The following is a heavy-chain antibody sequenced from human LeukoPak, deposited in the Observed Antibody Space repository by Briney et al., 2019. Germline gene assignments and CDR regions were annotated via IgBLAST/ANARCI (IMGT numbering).Heavy chain of an antibody. V-gene: IGHV4-59*08. Sequence: PSETLSLTCTVSGGSISGYYWSWIRQPPGKGLEWIGYIYYSGSTNYNPSLKSRVTISVDTSKNQFSLKLSSVTAADTAVYYCASIRLGELPQFDYWGQGTLVTVSS. CDR3: ASIRLGELPQFDY. D-gene: IGHD3-16*01. CDR1: GGSISGYY. J-gene: IGHJ4*02. CDR2: IYYSGST.